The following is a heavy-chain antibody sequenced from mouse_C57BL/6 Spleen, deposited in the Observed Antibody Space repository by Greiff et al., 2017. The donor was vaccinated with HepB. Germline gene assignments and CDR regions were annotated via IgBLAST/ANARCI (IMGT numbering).Heavy chain of an antibody. V-gene: IGHV5-17*01. CDR1: GFTFSDYG. D-gene: IGHD1-1*01. Sequence: EVQLVESGGGLVKPEGSLKLSCAASGFTFSDYGMHWVRQAPEKGLEWVAYISSGSSTIYYADTVKGRFTISRDNAKNTLFLQMTSLRSEDTAMYYCARLGGSSYVDYWGQGTSVTVSS. CDR3: ARLGGSSYVDY. CDR2: ISSGSSTI. J-gene: IGHJ4*01.